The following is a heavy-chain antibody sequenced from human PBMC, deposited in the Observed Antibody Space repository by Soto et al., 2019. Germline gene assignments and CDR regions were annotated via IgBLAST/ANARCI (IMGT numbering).Heavy chain of an antibody. J-gene: IGHJ3*02. CDR2: VSYSGTT. D-gene: IGHD5-12*01. Sequence: PSETLSVTCTVSGASITSYYWSWIRQPPGKGLEGIVYVSYSGTTNYKPSFKSRVTISLDTSKNQFSLKLSSVTAADTAEYYCVKDKPGGYRCNDAFDXWGQGTMLTVS. CDR3: VKDKPGGYRCNDAFDX. CDR1: GASITSYY. V-gene: IGHV4-59*01.